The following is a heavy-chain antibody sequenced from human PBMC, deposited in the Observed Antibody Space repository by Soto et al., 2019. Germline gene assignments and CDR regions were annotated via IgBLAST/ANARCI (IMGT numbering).Heavy chain of an antibody. CDR1: GGTFTTSS. D-gene: IGHD7-27*01. CDR2: IIPIFSKT. CDR3: ATDVVRSTGGDS. Sequence: QVQLVQSGAEVKELGSSVKVSCKTSGGTFTTSSFVWVRQGPGQGLEWMGGIIPIFSKTNFAPKFQGRVTFTADEATRTVYMDLSSLRSEATAIYYCATDVVRSTGGDSWGQGTLVTVSS. J-gene: IGHJ4*02. V-gene: IGHV1-69*01.